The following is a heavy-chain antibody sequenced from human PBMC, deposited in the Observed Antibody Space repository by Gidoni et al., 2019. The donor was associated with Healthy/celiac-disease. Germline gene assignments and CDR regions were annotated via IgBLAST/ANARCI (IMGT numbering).Heavy chain of an antibody. D-gene: IGHD2-2*01. Sequence: VQLLEPGGGLVQPGGCLRLSCSASGFPFSSYAMSWVRQAPGKGLEWVSAISGSGSSTYYADSVKGRFTISRDNSKNTLFLQMNSLRAEETAIYYCARVVPAAIWGQGTLVTVSS. CDR1: GFPFSSYA. CDR2: ISGSGSST. V-gene: IGHV3-23*01. J-gene: IGHJ4*02. CDR3: ARVVPAAI.